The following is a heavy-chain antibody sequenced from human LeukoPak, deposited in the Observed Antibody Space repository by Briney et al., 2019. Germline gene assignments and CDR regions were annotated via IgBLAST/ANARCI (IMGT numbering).Heavy chain of an antibody. CDR3: ARYGLIAARPADY. CDR1: GYSFTNYW. V-gene: IGHV5-51*01. Sequence: GESLKISCKTSGYSFTNYWIDWVRHMPGKGLEWIGIIYPGHSDTRYSPSFQGQVTISADRSSSTAYLQWSSLRASDTAMYYCARYGLIAARPADYWGQGTLVTVSS. CDR2: IYPGHSDT. D-gene: IGHD6-6*01. J-gene: IGHJ4*02.